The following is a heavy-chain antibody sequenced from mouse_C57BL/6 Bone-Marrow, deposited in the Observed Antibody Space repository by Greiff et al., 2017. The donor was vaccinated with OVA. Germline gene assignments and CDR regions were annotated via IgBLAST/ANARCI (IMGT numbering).Heavy chain of an antibody. CDR1: GYAFTNYL. Sequence: VQLQQSGAELVRPGTSVKVSCKASGYAFTNYLIEWVKQRPGQGLEWIGVINPGSGGTNYNEKFKGKATLTADKSSSTAYMQLSSLTSEDSAVYFWARKGGKLVPFAYWGQGTLVTVSA. CDR3: ARKGGKLVPFAY. V-gene: IGHV1-54*01. CDR2: INPGSGGT. D-gene: IGHD4-1*01. J-gene: IGHJ3*01.